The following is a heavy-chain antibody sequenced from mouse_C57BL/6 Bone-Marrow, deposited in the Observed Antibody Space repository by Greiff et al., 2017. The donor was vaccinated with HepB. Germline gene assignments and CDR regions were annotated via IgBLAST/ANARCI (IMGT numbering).Heavy chain of an antibody. Sequence: VQRVESGAELARPGASVKLSCKASGYTFTSYGISWVKQRTGQGLEWIGEIYPRSGNTYYNEKFKGKATLTADKSSSTAYIELRSLTSEDSAVYFCARPITTVVAHFDYWGQGTTLTVSS. CDR3: ARPITTVVAHFDY. CDR1: GYTFTSYG. V-gene: IGHV1-81*01. J-gene: IGHJ2*01. D-gene: IGHD1-1*01. CDR2: IYPRSGNT.